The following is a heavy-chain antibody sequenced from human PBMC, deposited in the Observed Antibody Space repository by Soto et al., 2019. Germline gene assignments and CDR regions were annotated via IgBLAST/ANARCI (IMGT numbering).Heavy chain of an antibody. V-gene: IGHV4-31*03. CDR1: GGSISSGGYY. J-gene: IGHJ1*01. CDR3: ARSTIFGDHRSFYFQH. CDR2: IYYSGST. D-gene: IGHD3-3*01. Sequence: SETLSLTCTVSGGSISSGGYYWSWIRQHPGKGLEWIGYIYYSGSTYYNPSLKSRVTISVDTSKNQFSLKLSSVTAADTAVYYCARSTIFGDHRSFYFQHWGQGTLVTSPQ.